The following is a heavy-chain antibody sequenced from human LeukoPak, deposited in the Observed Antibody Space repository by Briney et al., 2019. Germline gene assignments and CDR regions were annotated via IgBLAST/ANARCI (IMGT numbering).Heavy chain of an antibody. Sequence: SETLSLTCAVYGGSFSGYYWSWIRQPPGKGLEWIGEINHSGSTNYNPSLKSRVTISVDTSKNQFSLKLSSVTAADTAVYYCASATYGSGSYTVYWGQGTLVTVSS. V-gene: IGHV4-34*01. D-gene: IGHD3-10*01. J-gene: IGHJ4*02. CDR2: INHSGST. CDR3: ASATYGSGSYTVY. CDR1: GGSFSGYY.